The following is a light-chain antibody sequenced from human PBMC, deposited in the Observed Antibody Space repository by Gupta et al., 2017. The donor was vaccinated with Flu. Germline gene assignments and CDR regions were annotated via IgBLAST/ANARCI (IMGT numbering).Light chain of an antibody. CDR1: QAFNTY. CDR2: AAS. J-gene: IGKJ1*01. V-gene: IGKV1-39*01. CDR3: LQTYSIPRT. Sequence: GDRVTIPCRASQAFNTYLCWYQQKPGEAPQLLIYAASKLHSGVSSRFSGSGSGTDFTLTIDNLQTEDIATYYCLQTYSIPRTFGQGTRV.